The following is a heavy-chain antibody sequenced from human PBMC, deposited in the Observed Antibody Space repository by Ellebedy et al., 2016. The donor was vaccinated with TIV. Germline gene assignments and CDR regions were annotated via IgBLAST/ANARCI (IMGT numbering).Heavy chain of an antibody. D-gene: IGHD3-16*01. CDR2: INPNSGGT. CDR3: ARGMKLEIVWYYFDD. CDR1: GYTFTGYY. V-gene: IGHV1-2*04. J-gene: IGHJ4*02. Sequence: AASVQVSCKASGYTFTGYYLHWVRQAPGQGLEWMGWINPNSGGTNYAQKFQGWVTMTRDTSISTAYMELTRLKSDDTAVYYCARGMKLEIVWYYFDDWGQGTLVTVSS.